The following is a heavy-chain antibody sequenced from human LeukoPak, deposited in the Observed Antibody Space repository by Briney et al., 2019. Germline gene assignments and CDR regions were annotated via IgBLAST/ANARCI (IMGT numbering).Heavy chain of an antibody. CDR1: GFTVSGSY. V-gene: IGHV3-53*01. CDR3: ARLVVDSHAFDV. D-gene: IGHD6-19*01. CDR2: LYSVGTI. J-gene: IGHJ3*01. Sequence: PGGSLRLSRAASGFTVSGSYMSWIRQAPGKGLEWVSILYSVGTIYYADSVKGRFTISRDNSKNTLYPQMNSLRVEDAAVYYCARLVVDSHAFDVWGQGTMVTVSS.